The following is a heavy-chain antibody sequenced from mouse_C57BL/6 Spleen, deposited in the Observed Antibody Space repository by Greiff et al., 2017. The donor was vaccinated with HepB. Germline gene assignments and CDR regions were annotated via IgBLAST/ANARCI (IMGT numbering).Heavy chain of an antibody. D-gene: IGHD2-2*01. CDR2: ISSGSSTI. Sequence: EVKLQESGGGLVKPGGSLKLSCAASGFTFSDYGMHWVRQAPEKGLEWVAYISSGSSTIYYADTVKGRFTISRDNAKNTLFLQMTSLRSEDTAMYDCAGEGYDEGAWFAYWGQGTLVTVSA. CDR3: AGEGYDEGAWFAY. J-gene: IGHJ3*01. CDR1: GFTFSDYG. V-gene: IGHV5-17*01.